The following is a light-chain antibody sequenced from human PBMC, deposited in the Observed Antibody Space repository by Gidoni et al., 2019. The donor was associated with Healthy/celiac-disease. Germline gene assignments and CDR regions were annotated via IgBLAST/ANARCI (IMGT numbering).Light chain of an antibody. Sequence: DMQMTQSQSSLSASVGDRVTITCRASQGISNYLAWYQQKPGKVPKLLIYAASTLQSVVPSRFSFSGSGTDFTLTILSLQPEYVATYYCQKYNSAPRLTFXGXTKVEIK. CDR1: QGISNY. J-gene: IGKJ4*01. CDR3: QKYNSAPRLT. CDR2: AAS. V-gene: IGKV1-27*01.